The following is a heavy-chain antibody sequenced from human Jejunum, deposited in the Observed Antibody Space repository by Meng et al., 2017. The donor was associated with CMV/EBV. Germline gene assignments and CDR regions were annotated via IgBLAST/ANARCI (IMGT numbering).Heavy chain of an antibody. J-gene: IGHJ5*02. CDR1: MYTFYTHA. D-gene: IGHD3-16*01. V-gene: IGHV1-18*01. CDR3: ARKLRGGGWFDP. Sequence: QVYAVYPGGEVKKPRCSVKVSLKASMYTFYTHAISWVRQAPGQGLEWMGWISPYNGNTKYAQNLQGRVTLPTDISTSTAYMELRSLRSDDTAVYYCARKLRGGGWFDPWGQGTLVTVSS. CDR2: ISPYNGNT.